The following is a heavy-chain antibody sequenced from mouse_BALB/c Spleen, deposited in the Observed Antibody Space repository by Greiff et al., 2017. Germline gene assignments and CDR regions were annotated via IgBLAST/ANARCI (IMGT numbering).Heavy chain of an antibody. J-gene: IGHJ2*01. CDR3: TTLRGYFDY. CDR2: INPSNGGT. Sequence: QVQLKESGAELVKPGASVKLSCKASGYTFTSYYMYWVKQRPGQGLEWIGEINPSNGGTNFNEKFKRKATLTVDKSSSTAYMQLSSLTSEDSAVYYYTTLRGYFDYWGQGTTLTVSS. D-gene: IGHD2-12*01. CDR1: GYTFTSYY. V-gene: IGHV1S81*02.